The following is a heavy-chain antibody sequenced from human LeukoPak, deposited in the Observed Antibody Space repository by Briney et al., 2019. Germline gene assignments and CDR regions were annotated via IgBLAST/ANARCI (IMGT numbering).Heavy chain of an antibody. CDR1: GYTFTSYG. V-gene: IGHV1-18*01. Sequence: ASVKVSCKASGYTFTSYGISWVRQAPGQGLEWMGWISAYNGNTNYAQKLQGRVTMTTDTSTSTAYMELRSLRSEDTAVYYCAREPERITMVRGVIMVWFDPWGQGTLVTVPS. D-gene: IGHD3-10*01. J-gene: IGHJ5*02. CDR2: ISAYNGNT. CDR3: AREPERITMVRGVIMVWFDP.